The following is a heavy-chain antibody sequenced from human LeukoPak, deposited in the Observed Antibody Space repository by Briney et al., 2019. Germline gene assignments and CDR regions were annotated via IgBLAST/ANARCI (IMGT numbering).Heavy chain of an antibody. V-gene: IGHV3-23*01. CDR3: ARDPNGDYIGTFDM. D-gene: IGHD4-17*01. Sequence: ETLSLTCAVYGGSFSGYYWSWVRQAPGKGLEWVSSISGSGGSTQYADSVQGRFAISRDNSKNTLYLQMNSLRVEDTAVYFCARDPNGDYIGTFDMWGRGTMVSVSS. CDR2: ISGSGGST. CDR1: GGSFSGYY. J-gene: IGHJ3*02.